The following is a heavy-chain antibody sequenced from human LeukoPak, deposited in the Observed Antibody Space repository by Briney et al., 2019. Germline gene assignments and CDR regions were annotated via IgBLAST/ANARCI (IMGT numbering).Heavy chain of an antibody. V-gene: IGHV1-69*05. D-gene: IGHD1-1*01. Sequence: SVKVSCKASGGTFSSYAISWVRQAPGQGLEWMGRIIPIFGTANYAQKFQGRVTMTRNTSISTAYMELSSLRSEDTAVYYCARGRGQGTHWGQGTLVTVSS. CDR1: GGTFSSYA. CDR2: IIPIFGTA. CDR3: ARGRGQGTH. J-gene: IGHJ4*02.